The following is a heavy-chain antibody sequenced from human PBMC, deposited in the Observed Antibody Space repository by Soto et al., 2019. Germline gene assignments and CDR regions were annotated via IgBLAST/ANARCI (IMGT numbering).Heavy chain of an antibody. J-gene: IGHJ4*02. CDR1: GGSFSGYY. D-gene: IGHD1-1*01. Sequence: SETLSLTCAVYGGSFSGYYWSWIRQPPGKGLEWIGEINHSGSTNYNPSLKSRVTISVDTSKNQFSLKLSSVTAADTAVYYCARGGGNWKTLYYFYYWGQGTLVTVSS. CDR3: ARGGGNWKTLYYFYY. V-gene: IGHV4-34*01. CDR2: INHSGST.